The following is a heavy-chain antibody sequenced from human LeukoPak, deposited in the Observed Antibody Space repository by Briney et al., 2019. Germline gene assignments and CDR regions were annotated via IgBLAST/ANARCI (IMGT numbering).Heavy chain of an antibody. V-gene: IGHV1-46*01. CDR3: ARDLEGSSFTWIQSSTPHAFDY. D-gene: IGHD5-18*01. Sequence: ASVKVSCKASGYTFTSYYMHWVRQAPGQGLEWMGIINHSGGSTSYAQKFQGRVTMTRDTSTSTVYMELSSLRSEDTAVYYCARDLEGSSFTWIQSSTPHAFDYWGQGTLVTVSS. CDR1: GYTFTSYY. J-gene: IGHJ4*02. CDR2: INHSGGST.